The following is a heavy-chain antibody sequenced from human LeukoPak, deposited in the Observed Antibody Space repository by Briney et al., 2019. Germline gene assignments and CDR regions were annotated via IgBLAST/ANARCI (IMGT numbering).Heavy chain of an antibody. CDR1: GFTFSDYY. V-gene: IGHV3-11*01. CDR3: AAKGYSYGYVFDY. Sequence: PGWSLRLSCAASGFTFSDYYMSWIRQAPGKGLEWVSYISSSGSTIYYADSVKGRFTISRDNAKNSLYLQMNSLRAEDTAVYYCAAKGYSYGYVFDYWGQGTLVTVSS. J-gene: IGHJ4*02. D-gene: IGHD5-18*01. CDR2: ISSSGSTI.